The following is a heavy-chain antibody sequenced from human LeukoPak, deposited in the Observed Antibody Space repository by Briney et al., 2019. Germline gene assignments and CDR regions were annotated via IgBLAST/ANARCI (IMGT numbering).Heavy chain of an antibody. D-gene: IGHD6-13*01. CDR1: GYTFTSYG. CDR2: INPNSGGT. CDR3: ARDGSSSWYDY. J-gene: IGHJ4*02. V-gene: IGHV1-2*02. Sequence: ASVKVSCKASGYTFTSYGISWVRQAPGQGLEWMGWINPNSGGTNYAQKFQGRVTMTRDTSISTAYMELSRLRSDDTAVYYCARDGSSSWYDYWGQGTLVTVSS.